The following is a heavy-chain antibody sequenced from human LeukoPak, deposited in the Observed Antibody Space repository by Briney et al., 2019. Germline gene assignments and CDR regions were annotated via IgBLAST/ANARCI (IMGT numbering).Heavy chain of an antibody. J-gene: IGHJ4*02. CDR1: DGSISGYY. Sequence: PSETLSLTCNVSDGSISGYYWSWIRQPPGKGLEWIGYIYYSGSTNYNPSLKSRVTISVDTSKNQFSLKLSSVTAADTAVYYCARHGGSSWYREWDYWGQGTLVTVSS. CDR3: ARHGGSSWYREWDY. V-gene: IGHV4-59*08. CDR2: IYYSGST. D-gene: IGHD6-13*01.